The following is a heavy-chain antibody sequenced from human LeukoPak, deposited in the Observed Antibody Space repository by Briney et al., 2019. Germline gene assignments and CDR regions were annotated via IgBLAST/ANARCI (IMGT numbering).Heavy chain of an antibody. CDR1: GFTFSSYW. Sequence: GGSLRLSCAASGFTFSSYWMHWVRQAPGKGLEWVSAICGSDGSRYYADSVKGRFTISRDNSKNTLYLQMNSLRAEDTAVYYCARATVTRWFDPWGQGTLVTVSS. J-gene: IGHJ5*02. V-gene: IGHV3-23*01. CDR2: ICGSDGSR. D-gene: IGHD4-17*01. CDR3: ARATVTRWFDP.